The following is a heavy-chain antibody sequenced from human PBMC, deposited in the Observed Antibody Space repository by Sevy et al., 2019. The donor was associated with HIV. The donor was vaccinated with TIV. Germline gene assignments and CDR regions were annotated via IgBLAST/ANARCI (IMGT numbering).Heavy chain of an antibody. J-gene: IGHJ5*02. V-gene: IGHV4-61*01. Sequence: SETLSLTCTVSGGSLNSGSYYWSWIRQPPGKGLEWIGYISYSGSSNYNYSLKSRVTISVHTSNNQFSLKLSSVTAADTAIYYCALLAYGDDVGYFDPRGQGTLVTVSS. CDR3: ALLAYGDDVGYFDP. CDR2: ISYSGSS. CDR1: GGSLNSGSYY. D-gene: IGHD4-17*01.